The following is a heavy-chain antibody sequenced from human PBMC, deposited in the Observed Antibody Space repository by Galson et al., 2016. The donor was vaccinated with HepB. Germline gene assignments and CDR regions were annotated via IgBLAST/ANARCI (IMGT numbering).Heavy chain of an antibody. CDR1: GFTFSSYT. CDR3: AKHHFWSGYYVDS. J-gene: IGHJ4*02. V-gene: IGHV3-23*01. D-gene: IGHD3-3*02. Sequence: SLRLSCAASGFTFSSYTMSWVRQSPGGGLEWVSAVSGSGDGTYYAESVKGRLTISRDNSKNTLFLQRNSLRAEDTAIYYCAKHHFWSGYYVDSWGQGTLVTVSS. CDR2: VSGSGDGT.